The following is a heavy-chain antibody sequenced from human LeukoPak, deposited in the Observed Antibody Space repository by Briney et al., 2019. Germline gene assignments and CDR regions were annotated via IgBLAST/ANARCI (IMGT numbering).Heavy chain of an antibody. V-gene: IGHV3-74*01. CDR2: IKYDGTYT. CDR1: GFTFSTYW. Sequence: GGCLRLSCVGSGFTFSTYWMHWVRQVPGKGLGWVSSIKYDGTYTKYAASVKGRFTISRDNTKNTLYLQMNRLSTADTAVYYCASTYNLDYWGQGTLVTVSS. D-gene: IGHD1-1*01. CDR3: ASTYNLDY. J-gene: IGHJ4*02.